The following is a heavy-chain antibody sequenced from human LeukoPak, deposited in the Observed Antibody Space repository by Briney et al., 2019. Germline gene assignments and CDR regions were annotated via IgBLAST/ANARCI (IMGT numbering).Heavy chain of an antibody. D-gene: IGHD3-10*01. CDR1: GFTIDDNG. CDR2: INWNGGNT. J-gene: IGHJ3*02. Sequence: PGGYLRLSCAASGFTIDDNGMSWVRQAQGKGREWVSGINWNGGNTVYADSVKGRFTTARDNAKNSLYLKMSRLKAAATALYYCARDGGLWPFSFDIWGQGTMVTVSS. CDR3: ARDGGLWPFSFDI. V-gene: IGHV3-20*04.